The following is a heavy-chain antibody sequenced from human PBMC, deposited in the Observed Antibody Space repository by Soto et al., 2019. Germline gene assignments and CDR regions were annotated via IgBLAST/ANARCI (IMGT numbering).Heavy chain of an antibody. CDR2: ISYSGST. D-gene: IGHD3-3*01. Sequence: SETLSLACTVSGASISSYYWTWIRQPPGKGLEWIGYISYSGSTNYNPSLKSRVTISVDTSKNQFSLKLTSVTAADTAVYFCARVTPRNRNLYFYDFWGQATLVTGSS. V-gene: IGHV4-59*01. J-gene: IGHJ4*02. CDR1: GASISSYY. CDR3: ARVTPRNRNLYFYDF.